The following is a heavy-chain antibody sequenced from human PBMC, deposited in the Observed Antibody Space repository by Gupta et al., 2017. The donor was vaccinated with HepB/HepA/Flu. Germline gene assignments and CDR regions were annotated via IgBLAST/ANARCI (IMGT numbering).Heavy chain of an antibody. Sequence: EVQLVESGGGVVRPGGSLRLCCTASGLNVGSRYIHWVRQDPGRGLEWVSVMYSGGTTYYADSVKGRFTSSRDNSRNTVCLQMNNLRAEDTELYYCARSSEYYDGNGVHFFGYFHYWGQGTLVSVSS. D-gene: IGHD3-22*01. CDR1: GLNVGSRY. CDR3: ARSSEYYDGNGVHFFGYFHY. V-gene: IGHV3-53*01. J-gene: IGHJ4*02. CDR2: MYSGGTT.